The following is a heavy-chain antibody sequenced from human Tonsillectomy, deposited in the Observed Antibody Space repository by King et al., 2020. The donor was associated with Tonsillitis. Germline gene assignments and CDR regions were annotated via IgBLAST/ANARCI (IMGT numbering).Heavy chain of an antibody. CDR3: AKDYSSGWYGSWFDP. CDR2: ISWNSGSI. J-gene: IGHJ5*02. CDR1: GFTFDDYA. D-gene: IGHD6-19*01. V-gene: IGHV3-9*01. Sequence: QLVQSGGGLVQPGRSLRLSCAASGFTFDDYAMHWVRQAPGKGLEWVSGISWNSGSIGYADSVKGRFTISRDNAKNSLYLQMNSLRAEDTALYYCAKDYSSGWYGSWFDPWGQGTLVTVSS.